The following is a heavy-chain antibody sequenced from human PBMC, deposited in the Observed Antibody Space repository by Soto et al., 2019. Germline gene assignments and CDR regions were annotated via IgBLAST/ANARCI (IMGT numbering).Heavy chain of an antibody. CDR2: ISSNGGST. D-gene: IGHD6-13*01. V-gene: IGHV3-64D*08. J-gene: IGHJ6*02. Sequence: GGSLRLSCSASGFTFSGYAMHWVRQAPGKGLEYVSAISSNGGSTYYADSVKGRFTISRDNSKNTLYLQMSSLRAEDTAVYYCVKEESSSWSYYYGMDVWGQGTTVTVSS. CDR1: GFTFSGYA. CDR3: VKEESSSWSYYYGMDV.